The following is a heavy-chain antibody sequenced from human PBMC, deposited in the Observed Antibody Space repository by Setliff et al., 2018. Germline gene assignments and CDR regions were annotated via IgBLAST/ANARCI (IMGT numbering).Heavy chain of an antibody. CDR3: VRCGGVRGVLYNWFDP. V-gene: IGHV1-2*02. D-gene: IGHD3-10*01. J-gene: IGHJ5*02. Sequence: ASVKVSCKASGFTLSEYYMHWVQQAPGQGLEWMGSINAKSGGTNYAQKFRGRIIITRDTSIATVYLELSGLQSDDTAIYFCVRCGGVRGVLYNWFDPWGQGTLVTV. CDR1: GFTLSEYY. CDR2: INAKSGGT.